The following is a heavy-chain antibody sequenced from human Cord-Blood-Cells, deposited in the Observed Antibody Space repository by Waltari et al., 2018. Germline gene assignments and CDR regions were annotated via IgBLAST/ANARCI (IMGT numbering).Heavy chain of an antibody. J-gene: IGHJ4*02. Sequence: QVQLVESGGGVVQPGRSLRLSCAASGFTFSSYGMHWVRQVPGKGLEWVAVISYDGSNKYYADSVKGRFTISRDNSKNTLYLQMNSLRAEDTAVYYCAKDYSGSYFDYWGQGTLVTVSS. CDR1: GFTFSSYG. CDR3: AKDYSGSYFDY. D-gene: IGHD1-26*01. V-gene: IGHV3-30*18. CDR2: ISYDGSNK.